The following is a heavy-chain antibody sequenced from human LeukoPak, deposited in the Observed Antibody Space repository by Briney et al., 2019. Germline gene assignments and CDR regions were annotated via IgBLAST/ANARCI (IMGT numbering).Heavy chain of an antibody. Sequence: SETLSLTCTVSGGSISSSSYYWGWIRQPPGKGLEWIGSIYYSGSTYYNPSLKSRVTISVDTSKNQFSLKLSSVTAADTAVYYCARHWQRAHLLWFGESMPYYFDYWGQGTLVTVSS. CDR1: GGSISSSSYY. D-gene: IGHD3-10*01. CDR2: IYYSGST. CDR3: ARHWQRAHLLWFGESMPYYFDY. J-gene: IGHJ4*02. V-gene: IGHV4-39*01.